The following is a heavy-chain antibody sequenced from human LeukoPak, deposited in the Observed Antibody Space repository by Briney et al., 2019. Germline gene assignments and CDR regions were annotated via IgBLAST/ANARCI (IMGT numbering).Heavy chain of an antibody. Sequence: PGGSLRLSCAASGFIFSTYAITWVRQGPGKGLEWVSAIRPDGDRTYYANSVRGRFTISRDNSKDTVYLQINGLRVEDTAVYYCAREQSGTRGWYTVDYWGQGTLVTVSS. J-gene: IGHJ4*02. CDR2: IRPDGDRT. V-gene: IGHV3-23*01. D-gene: IGHD6-19*01. CDR1: GFIFSTYA. CDR3: AREQSGTRGWYTVDY.